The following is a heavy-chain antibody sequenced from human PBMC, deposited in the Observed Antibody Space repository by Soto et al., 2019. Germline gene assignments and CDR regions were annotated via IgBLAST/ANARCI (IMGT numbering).Heavy chain of an antibody. J-gene: IGHJ4*02. Sequence: EVQLVESGGGLVKPGGSLRLSCAASGFTFSSYSMNWVRQAPGKGLEWVSSISSSSSYIYYADSVKGRFTISRDNANNSLYLQRNSLRAEDTAVYYCAIDKGGYSGYGSHSSEHHDYWGQGTLVTVSS. V-gene: IGHV3-21*01. CDR2: ISSSSSYI. CDR3: AIDKGGYSGYGSHSSEHHDY. CDR1: GFTFSSYS. D-gene: IGHD5-12*01.